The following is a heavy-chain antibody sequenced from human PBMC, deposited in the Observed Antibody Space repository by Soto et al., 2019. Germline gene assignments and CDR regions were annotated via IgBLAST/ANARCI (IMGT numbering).Heavy chain of an antibody. D-gene: IGHD2-15*01. J-gene: IGHJ6*03. CDR1: GFTFSSYS. V-gene: IGHV3-48*01. CDR2: ISSSSSTI. CDR3: ARSPPYIVVVVAPDYMDV. Sequence: EVQLVESGGGLVQPGGSLRLSCAASGFTFSSYSMNWVRQAPGKGLEWVSYISSSSSTIYYADSGKGRFTISRDNAENSLYLQMNSLRAEDTAVYYCARSPPYIVVVVAPDYMDVWGKGTTVTVSS.